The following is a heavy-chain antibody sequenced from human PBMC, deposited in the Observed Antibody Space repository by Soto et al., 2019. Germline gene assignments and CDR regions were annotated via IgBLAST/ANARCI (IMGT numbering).Heavy chain of an antibody. J-gene: IGHJ6*02. CDR1: GYTLTGYY. CDR3: ARVSSSSTNRYYYGMDV. CDR2: INPNSGGT. D-gene: IGHD6-6*01. V-gene: IGHV1-2*04. Sequence: ASVKVSCKASGYTLTGYYMHWVRQAPGQGLEWMGWINPNSGGTNYAQKFQGWVTMTRDTSISTAYMELSRLRSDDTAVYYCARVSSSSTNRYYYGMDVRGQGTTVTVSS.